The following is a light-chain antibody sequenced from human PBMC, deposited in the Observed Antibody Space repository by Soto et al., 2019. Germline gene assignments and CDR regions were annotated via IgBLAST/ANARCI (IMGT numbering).Light chain of an antibody. CDR1: QSVGSN. Sequence: EIVLTQSPFTLSVSPLERATLSCRASQSVGSNLAWYQQKPGQAPRLLIFRASTRATGIPGRFSGSGSGTEFTLTISSLQSEDFAVYYCQQYNVWPQTFGQGTKVDIK. CDR3: QQYNVWPQT. J-gene: IGKJ1*01. CDR2: RAS. V-gene: IGKV3-15*01.